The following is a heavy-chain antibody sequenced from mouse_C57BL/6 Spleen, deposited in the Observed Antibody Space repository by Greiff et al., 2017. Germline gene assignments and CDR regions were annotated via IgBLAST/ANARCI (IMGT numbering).Heavy chain of an antibody. Sequence: QVQLKQSGAELARPGASVKLSCKASGYTFTSYGLSWVKQRTGQGLEWIGEIYPRSGNTYYNEKFKGKATLTADKSSSTAYMELRSLTSEDSAVYFCARSNYGSWGDYWGQGTSVTVSS. J-gene: IGHJ4*01. V-gene: IGHV1-81*01. D-gene: IGHD1-1*01. CDR2: IYPRSGNT. CDR3: ARSNYGSWGDY. CDR1: GYTFTSYG.